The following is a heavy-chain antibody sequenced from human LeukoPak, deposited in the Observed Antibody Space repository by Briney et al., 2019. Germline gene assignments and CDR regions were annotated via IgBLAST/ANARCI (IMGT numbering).Heavy chain of an antibody. CDR3: ARDRGPIVAVPAASDAFDI. CDR1: GGTFSSYA. CDR2: IIPIFGTA. Sequence: SVKVSCKASGGTFSSYAISWVRRAPGQGLEWMGGIIPIFGTANYAQKFQGRVTITTDESTSTAYMELSSLRSEDTAVYYCARDRGPIVAVPAASDAFDIWGQGTMVTVSS. J-gene: IGHJ3*02. D-gene: IGHD2-2*01. V-gene: IGHV1-69*05.